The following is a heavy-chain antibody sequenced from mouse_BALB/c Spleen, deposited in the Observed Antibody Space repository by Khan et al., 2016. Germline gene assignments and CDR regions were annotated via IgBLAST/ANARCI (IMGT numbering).Heavy chain of an antibody. Sequence: QIQLVQSGAELMKPGASVKISCKATGYTFSSYCIEWIKQRPGHGLEWIGEIFPGGGSSNYNEKFKGKAIFTADTSSSTAYMQLSSLTSEDSAVYYCARANWDYAMDFWGQGTSVTVSS. D-gene: IGHD4-1*01. CDR1: GYTFSSYC. V-gene: IGHV1-9*01. CDR3: ARANWDYAMDF. J-gene: IGHJ4*01. CDR2: IFPGGGSS.